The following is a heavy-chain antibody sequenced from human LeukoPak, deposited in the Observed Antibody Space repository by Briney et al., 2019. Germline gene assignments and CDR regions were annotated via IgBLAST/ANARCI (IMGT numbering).Heavy chain of an antibody. CDR1: GYTFTSYD. CDR2: MNPNSGNT. Sequence: ASVKVSCKASGYTFTSYDINWVRQATGQGLEWMGWMNPNSGNTGYAQKFQGRVTITTDESTSTAYMELSSLRSEDTAVYYCARTAETIYYYDSSGYEPTFDYWGQGTLVTVSS. V-gene: IGHV1-8*01. D-gene: IGHD3-22*01. CDR3: ARTAETIYYYDSSGYEPTFDY. J-gene: IGHJ4*02.